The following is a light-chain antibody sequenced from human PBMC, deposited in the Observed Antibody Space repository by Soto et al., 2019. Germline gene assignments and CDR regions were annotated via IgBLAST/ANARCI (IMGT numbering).Light chain of an antibody. CDR1: QSVSGN. CDR2: GAS. CDR3: QQYSSWPPVT. Sequence: EIAMTQSPATLSVSPGERATLSCRTSQSVSGNLAWYQQKPGQAPRLLIYGASTRATGIPARFSGSGSGTEFTLTITSLQSEDFAIYYCQQYSSWPPVTFGQGTKLEIK. J-gene: IGKJ2*01. V-gene: IGKV3-15*01.